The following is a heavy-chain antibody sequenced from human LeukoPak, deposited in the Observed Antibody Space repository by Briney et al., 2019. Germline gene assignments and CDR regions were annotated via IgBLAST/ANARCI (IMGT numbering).Heavy chain of an antibody. CDR3: AKDRASIFGVVIPTGGFDY. D-gene: IGHD3-3*01. CDR1: GFTFSSYA. CDR2: ISGSGGSA. J-gene: IGHJ4*02. V-gene: IGHV3-23*01. Sequence: GGSLRLSCAASGFTFSSYAMSWVRQAPGKGLEWVSAISGSGGSAYYADSVKGRFTISRDNSKNTLYLQMNSLRAEDTAVYYCAKDRASIFGVVIPTGGFDYWGQGTLVTVSS.